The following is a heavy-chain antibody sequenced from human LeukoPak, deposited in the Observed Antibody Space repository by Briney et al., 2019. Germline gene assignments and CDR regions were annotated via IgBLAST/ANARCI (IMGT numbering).Heavy chain of an antibody. Sequence: GGSLRLSCAASGFTFSSYWMSWVRQAPGKGLEWVANIKQDGSEKYYVDSVKGRFTISRDNAKNSLCLQMNSLRAEDTAVYYCASEEVVPAARYYYYMDVWGKGTTVTVSS. D-gene: IGHD2-2*01. CDR3: ASEEVVPAARYYYYMDV. J-gene: IGHJ6*03. CDR1: GFTFSSYW. CDR2: IKQDGSEK. V-gene: IGHV3-7*01.